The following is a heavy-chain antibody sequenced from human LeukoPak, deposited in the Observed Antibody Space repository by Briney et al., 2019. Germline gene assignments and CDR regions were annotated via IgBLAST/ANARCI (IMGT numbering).Heavy chain of an antibody. D-gene: IGHD6-19*01. Sequence: PGGSLRLSCAASGFTFSSYEMNWVRQAPGKGLEWVSYISSSGSTIYYADSVKGRFTISRDNAKNSLYLQMNSLRAEDTAVYYCARGAVAGNGYYYYGMDVWSKGTTVTVSS. CDR3: ARGAVAGNGYYYYGMDV. CDR1: GFTFSSYE. J-gene: IGHJ6*04. CDR2: ISSSGSTI. V-gene: IGHV3-48*03.